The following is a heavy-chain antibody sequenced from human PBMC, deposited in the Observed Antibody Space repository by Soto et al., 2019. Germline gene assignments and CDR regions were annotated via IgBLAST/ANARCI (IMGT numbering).Heavy chain of an antibody. Sequence: QVQLQEAGPGLVKPSQTLSLTCTVSGGSISSGGYYWNWIRQHPGKGLEWIGYINNSGSTFYNPSIKGRGTISVGTSSNQFSLKVTSVTAADTAVYYCARGTTSLAFWGQGFLVTVSS. CDR2: INNSGST. V-gene: IGHV4-31*03. CDR3: ARGTTSLAF. J-gene: IGHJ4*02. D-gene: IGHD3-10*01. CDR1: GGSISSGGYY.